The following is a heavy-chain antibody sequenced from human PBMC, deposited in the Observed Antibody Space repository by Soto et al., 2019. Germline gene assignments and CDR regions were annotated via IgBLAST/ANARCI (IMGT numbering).Heavy chain of an antibody. D-gene: IGHD2-15*01. V-gene: IGHV3-9*01. Sequence: EVQLVESGGGLVQPGRSLRLSCEASGFKFGDYAMHWVRQAPGKGLEWVSGVSWNSEIVGYADSVKGRFTISRDNAKNSLYLEMNSLRTEDTALYYCAKDRGPCSGNKCSSLYYYYGMDVWGQETTVTVSS. CDR2: VSWNSEIV. J-gene: IGHJ6*02. CDR3: AKDRGPCSGNKCSSLYYYYGMDV. CDR1: GFKFGDYA.